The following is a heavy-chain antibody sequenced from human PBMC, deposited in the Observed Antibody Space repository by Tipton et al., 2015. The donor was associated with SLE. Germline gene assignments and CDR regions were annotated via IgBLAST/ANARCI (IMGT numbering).Heavy chain of an antibody. J-gene: IGHJ4*02. V-gene: IGHV3-33*01. CDR1: GFTFSSYA. D-gene: IGHD5/OR15-5a*01. CDR2: TWFDGSYS. Sequence: RSLRLSCAASGFTFSSYAMHWVRQAPGRGLEWVAVTWFDGSYSYYGDSVRGRFTISRDNSKNTLYLQMRSLRVEDTAVYYCASQLLSNFDYWGQGTLVTVSS. CDR3: ASQLLSNFDY.